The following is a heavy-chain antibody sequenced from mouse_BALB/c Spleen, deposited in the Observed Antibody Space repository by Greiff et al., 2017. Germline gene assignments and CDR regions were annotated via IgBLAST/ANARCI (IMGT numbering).Heavy chain of an antibody. CDR1: GYTFTSYY. J-gene: IGHJ4*01. V-gene: IGHV1S81*02. Sequence: QVQLQQPGAELVKPGASVKLSCKASGYTFTSYYMYWVKQRPGQGLEWIGGINPSNGGTNFNEKFKSKATLTVDKSSSTAYMQLSSLTSEDSAVYYCTRDGYYGSTLYAMDYWGQGTSVTVSS. CDR3: TRDGYYGSTLYAMDY. D-gene: IGHD1-1*01. CDR2: INPSNGGT.